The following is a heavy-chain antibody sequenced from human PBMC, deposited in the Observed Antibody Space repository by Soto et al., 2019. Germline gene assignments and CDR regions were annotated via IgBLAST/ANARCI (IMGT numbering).Heavy chain of an antibody. V-gene: IGHV1-69*01. CDR2: IIPIFGTA. CDR1: GGTFSSYA. J-gene: IGHJ4*02. Sequence: QVQLVQSGAEVKKPGSSVKVSCKASGGTFSSYAISWVRQAPGQGLEWMGGIIPIFGTANYAQKFQGRVTSTADESTSTAYMELSSLRSEDTAVYYCARDLISSSWRYFDYWGQGTLVTVSS. D-gene: IGHD6-13*01. CDR3: ARDLISSSWRYFDY.